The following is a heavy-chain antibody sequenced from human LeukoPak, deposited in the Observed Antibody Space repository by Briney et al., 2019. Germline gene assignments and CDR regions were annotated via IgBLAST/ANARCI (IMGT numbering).Heavy chain of an antibody. J-gene: IGHJ4*02. CDR3: ARGEYNYFDY. Sequence: GATVKVSYKASGYTFTSHGITWVRQAPGQGLEWVGWINAYNGHTNYVQNLQGRATMTTDTSTSTAYMELRSLRSDDTAVYYCARGEYNYFDYWGQGTLVTVSS. V-gene: IGHV1-18*01. CDR2: INAYNGHT. CDR1: GYTFTSHG. D-gene: IGHD2/OR15-2a*01.